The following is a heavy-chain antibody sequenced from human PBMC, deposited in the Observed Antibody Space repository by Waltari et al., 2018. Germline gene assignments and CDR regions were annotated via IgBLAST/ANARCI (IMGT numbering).Heavy chain of an antibody. CDR1: GGSFSGYY. CDR2: INHSGST. CDR3: ARRTAMVRHIDY. Sequence: QVQLQQWGAGLLKPSETLSLTCAVYGGSFSGYYWSWIRQPPGKGLEWIGEINHSGSTNYNPSRKSRVTISVDTSKNQFSLKLSSVTAADTAVYYCARRTAMVRHIDYWGQGTLVTVSS. V-gene: IGHV4-34*01. J-gene: IGHJ4*02. D-gene: IGHD5-18*01.